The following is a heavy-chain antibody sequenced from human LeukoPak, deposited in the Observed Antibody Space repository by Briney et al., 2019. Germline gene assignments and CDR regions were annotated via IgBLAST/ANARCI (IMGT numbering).Heavy chain of an antibody. Sequence: SETLSLTCAVYGGSFSGYYWSWIRQPPGKGLEWIGEINHSGSTNYNPSLKSRVTISVDTSKNQFSLKLSSVTAADTAVYYCAGGNGYSSSWYGNWGQGTLVTVSS. J-gene: IGHJ4*02. CDR3: AGGNGYSSSWYGN. CDR1: GGSFSGYY. V-gene: IGHV4-34*01. CDR2: INHSGST. D-gene: IGHD6-13*01.